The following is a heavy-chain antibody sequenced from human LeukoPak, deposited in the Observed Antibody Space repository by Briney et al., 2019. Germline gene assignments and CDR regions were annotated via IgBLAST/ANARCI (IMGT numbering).Heavy chain of an antibody. Sequence: GESLQISCQGSGYSFSSYWIGWVRQMPGKGPEWMGIIYPGDSDARYSPSFQGQVTISADKSISTAYLQWSSLKASDTAMYYCARAVRFGESKYFQHWGQGTLVTVSS. CDR1: GYSFSSYW. J-gene: IGHJ1*01. V-gene: IGHV5-51*01. CDR3: ARAVRFGESKYFQH. CDR2: IYPGDSDA. D-gene: IGHD3-10*01.